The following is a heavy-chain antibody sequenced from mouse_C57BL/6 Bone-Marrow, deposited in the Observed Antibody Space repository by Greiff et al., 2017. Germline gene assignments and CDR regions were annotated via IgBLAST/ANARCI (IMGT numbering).Heavy chain of an antibody. D-gene: IGHD1-1*01. V-gene: IGHV5-9*01. Sequence: EVHLVESGGGLVKPGGSLTLSCAASGFTFSSYTMSWVRQTPEKRLQWVAAISGGGGNTYSPDSVKGRFTISRDNDKNILYLQMSSLRSEDTALYYCSRQVTTVLATKYFDVWGTGTTVTVSS. CDR1: GFTFSSYT. J-gene: IGHJ1*03. CDR2: ISGGGGNT. CDR3: SRQVTTVLATKYFDV.